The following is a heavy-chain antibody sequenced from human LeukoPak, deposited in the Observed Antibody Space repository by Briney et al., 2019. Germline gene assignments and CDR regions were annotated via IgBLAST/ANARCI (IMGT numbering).Heavy chain of an antibody. CDR1: GFTFGKYG. CDR2: ITGSSGYS. CDR3: ARDRRQLLNYYYMDV. D-gene: IGHD5-18*01. J-gene: IGHJ6*03. V-gene: IGHV3-23*01. Sequence: GGSLRLSCAASGFTFGKYGMSWVRQAPGKGLEGVSAITGSSGYSYFADSVKGRFTISRDNAKSRLYLQMNSLRAEDTALYYCARDRRQLLNYYYMDVWGKGTTVTVSS.